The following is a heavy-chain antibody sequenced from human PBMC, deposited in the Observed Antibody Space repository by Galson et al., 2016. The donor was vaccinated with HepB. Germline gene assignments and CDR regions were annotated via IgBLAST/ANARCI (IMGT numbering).Heavy chain of an antibody. J-gene: IGHJ4*02. D-gene: IGHD1-26*01. CDR3: ARPLATDPTGFDY. CDR1: GFTFSNYA. V-gene: IGHV3-23*01. CDR2: ISSSGGYT. Sequence: SLRLSCAASGFTFSNYAMSWVRQAPGKGLEWVSTISSSGGYTYYADSVKGRFTISRDNSKNTLYLQMNSLRAEDTALYYCARPLATDPTGFDYWGQGTPVTVSS.